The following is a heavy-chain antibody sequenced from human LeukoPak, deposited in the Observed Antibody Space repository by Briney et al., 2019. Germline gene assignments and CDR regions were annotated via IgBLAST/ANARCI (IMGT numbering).Heavy chain of an antibody. D-gene: IGHD1-14*01. CDR3: AKGRISPDS. CDR1: GFTFSIYA. CDR2: ISASGVST. Sequence: GGSLRLSCAASGFTFSIYAMSWVRQAPGKGLEWVSAISASGVSTYYADSVKGRFTISRDNSKNTLYLQMHSLRAEDTALYYCAKGRISPDSWGQGTLVTVSS. J-gene: IGHJ4*02. V-gene: IGHV3-23*01.